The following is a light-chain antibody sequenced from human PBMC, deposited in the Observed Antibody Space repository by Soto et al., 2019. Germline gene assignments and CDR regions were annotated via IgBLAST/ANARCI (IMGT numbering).Light chain of an antibody. CDR2: EVN. CDR1: NSGVGGYNY. J-gene: IGLJ2*01. V-gene: IGLV2-14*01. CDR3: SSFTTSSTRI. Sequence: QSALTQPASVSGSPGQAITISCTGTNSGVGGYNYISWYEQHPGKVPKLLISEVNNRPSGVSDRFYGSKSGNTSSLTISGLQAEDEAYYYCSSFTTSSTRIFGGGTKLTVL.